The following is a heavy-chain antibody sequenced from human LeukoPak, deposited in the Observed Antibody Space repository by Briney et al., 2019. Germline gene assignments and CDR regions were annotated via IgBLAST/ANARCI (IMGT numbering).Heavy chain of an antibody. J-gene: IGHJ4*02. D-gene: IGHD5-12*01. CDR1: GFTLSNYW. V-gene: IGHV3-7*01. Sequence: GGSLRLSCAASGFTLSNYWMSWVRQAPGKGLEWVANIKEDGREKYYVASAKGRFTISRDNAKNSLFLQVNSLRADDTAVYYCAKYRLIWLPAPVFEYWGQGTLVTVSS. CDR2: IKEDGREK. CDR3: AKYRLIWLPAPVFEY.